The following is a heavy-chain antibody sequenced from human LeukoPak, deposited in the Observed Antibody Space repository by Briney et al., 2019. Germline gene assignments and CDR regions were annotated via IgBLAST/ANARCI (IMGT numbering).Heavy chain of an antibody. D-gene: IGHD2-15*01. J-gene: IGHJ6*03. Sequence: SETLSPTCAVYGGSFSGYYWSWIRQPPGKGLEWIGEINHSGSTNYNPSLKSRVTISVDTSKNQFSLKLSSVTAADTAVYYCARGTQDIVVVVAATPPLYYYYYYMDVWGKGTTVTVSS. CDR1: GGSFSGYY. CDR2: INHSGST. CDR3: ARGTQDIVVVVAATPPLYYYYYYMDV. V-gene: IGHV4-34*01.